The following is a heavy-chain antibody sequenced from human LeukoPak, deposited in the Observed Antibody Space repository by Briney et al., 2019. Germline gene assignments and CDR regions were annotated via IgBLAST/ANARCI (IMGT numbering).Heavy chain of an antibody. J-gene: IGHJ6*03. D-gene: IGHD1-26*01. CDR2: INPNSGNA. CDR3: ARALAWGGSSYSYYYMDV. CDR1: GYTFSDYD. V-gene: IGHV1-8*01. Sequence: ASVKVSCKASGYTFSDYDINWVRQATGQGLEWMGWINPNSGNAGYAQKFQGRVTMTRNTSISTAYMELSSLRSEDTAVYCCARALAWGGSSYSYYYMDVWDKGTTVTVSS.